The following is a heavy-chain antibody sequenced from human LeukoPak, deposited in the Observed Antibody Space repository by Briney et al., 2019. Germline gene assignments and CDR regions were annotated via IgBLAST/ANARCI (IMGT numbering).Heavy chain of an antibody. CDR3: ARVLIWFDP. V-gene: IGHV4-39*07. Sequence: PSETLSLTCTVSGGSISSSSYYWGWIRQPPGKGLGWIGSIYYSGSTYYNPSLKSRVTISVDTSKNQFSLKLSSVTAADTAVYYCARVLIWFDPWGQGTLVTVSS. J-gene: IGHJ5*02. CDR2: IYYSGST. CDR1: GGSISSSSYY.